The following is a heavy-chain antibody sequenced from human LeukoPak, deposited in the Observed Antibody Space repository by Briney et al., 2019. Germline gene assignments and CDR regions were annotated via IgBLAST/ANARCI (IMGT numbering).Heavy chain of an antibody. D-gene: IGHD6-13*01. CDR2: IYYSGST. CDR3: ASAAAGIGGWFDP. CDR1: GGSIXSGGYY. J-gene: IGHJ5*02. V-gene: IGHV4-31*03. Sequence: TXSLXCXVSGGSIXSGGYYWSWIRQHXGKGLEWIGYIYYSGSTYYNPSLKSRVTISVDTSKNQFSLKLSSVTAADTAVYYCASAAAGIGGWFDPWGQGTLVTVSS.